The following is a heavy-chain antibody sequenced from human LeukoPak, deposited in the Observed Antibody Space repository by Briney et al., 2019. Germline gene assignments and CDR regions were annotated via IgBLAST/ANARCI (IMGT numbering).Heavy chain of an antibody. J-gene: IGHJ5*02. Sequence: GRSLRLSCAASGFTFSSYGMHWVRQAPGKGLEWVAVISYDGSNKYYADSVKGRFTISRDNSKNTLYLQMNSLRAEDTAVYYCAKDPQRYCSSASGWDWFDPWGQGPLVTVSS. V-gene: IGHV3-30*18. D-gene: IGHD2-2*01. CDR2: ISYDGSNK. CDR1: GFTFSSYG. CDR3: AKDPQRYCSSASGWDWFDP.